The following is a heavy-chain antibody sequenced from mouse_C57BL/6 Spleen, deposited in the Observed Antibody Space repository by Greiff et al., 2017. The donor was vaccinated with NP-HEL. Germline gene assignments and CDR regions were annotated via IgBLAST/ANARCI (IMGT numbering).Heavy chain of an antibody. Sequence: QVQLQQPGAELVKPGASVKLSCKASGYTFTSYWMHWVKQRPGQGLEWIGMIHPNSGSTNYNEKFKSKATLTVDKSSSTAYMQLSSLTSEDSSVYYCAAGEGYSNPRSYYAMDYWGQGTSVTVSS. CDR1: GYTFTSYW. J-gene: IGHJ4*01. V-gene: IGHV1-64*01. CDR2: IHPNSGST. D-gene: IGHD2-5*01. CDR3: AAGEGYSNPRSYYAMDY.